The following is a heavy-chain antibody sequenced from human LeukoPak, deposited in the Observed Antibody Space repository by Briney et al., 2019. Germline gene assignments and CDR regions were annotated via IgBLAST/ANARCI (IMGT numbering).Heavy chain of an antibody. D-gene: IGHD1-26*01. V-gene: IGHV3-7*01. Sequence: GGSLRLSCAASGFTFSSYWMSWVRQAPGKGLEWVANIKQDGSERYYVDSVKGRFTISRDNTKNSLYLQMSSLRAEDTAVYYCARGKVSGATHFDYWGQGTLVTVSS. CDR2: IKQDGSER. CDR3: ARGKVSGATHFDY. J-gene: IGHJ4*02. CDR1: GFTFSSYW.